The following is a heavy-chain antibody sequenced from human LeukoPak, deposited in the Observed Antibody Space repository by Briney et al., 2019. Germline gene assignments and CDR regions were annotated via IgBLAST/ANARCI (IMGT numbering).Heavy chain of an antibody. CDR1: GFTFSSYA. D-gene: IGHD3-3*01. CDR2: ISGSGGST. J-gene: IGHJ4*02. CDR3: ARGDYDFWSGPLDY. V-gene: IGHV3-23*01. Sequence: GGSLRLSCAASGFTFSSYAMSWVRQAPGKGLEWVSAISGSGGSTYYAGSVKGRFTISRDNSKNTLYLQMNSLRAEDTAVYYCARGDYDFWSGPLDYWGQGTLVTVSS.